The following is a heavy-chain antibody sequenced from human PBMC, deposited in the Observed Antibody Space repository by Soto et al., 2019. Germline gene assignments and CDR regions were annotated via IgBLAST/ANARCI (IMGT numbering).Heavy chain of an antibody. Sequence: PSETLPLTCTVSGGSISSYYWSCIRQPPGKGLEWIGYIYYSGSTNYNPSLKSRVTISVDTSKNQFSLKLSSVTAADTPVYYCARRYGYAFDIWGQGTMVTISS. CDR3: ARRYGYAFDI. J-gene: IGHJ3*02. D-gene: IGHD4-17*01. V-gene: IGHV4-59*01. CDR1: GGSISSYY. CDR2: IYYSGST.